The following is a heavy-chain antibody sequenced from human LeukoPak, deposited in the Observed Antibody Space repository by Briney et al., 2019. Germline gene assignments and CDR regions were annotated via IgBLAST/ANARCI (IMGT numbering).Heavy chain of an antibody. CDR1: GFTFSSYE. CDR2: ISSSGSTI. D-gene: IGHD4-17*01. J-gene: IGHJ4*02. V-gene: IGHV3-48*03. CDR3: ARFGTSNEYGDS. Sequence: GGSLRLSCAASGFTFSSYEMNWVRQAPGKGLEWVSYISSSGSTIYYADSVKGRFTISRDNAKNSLYLQMNSLRAEDTAVYYCARFGTSNEYGDSWGKGTLVTVSS.